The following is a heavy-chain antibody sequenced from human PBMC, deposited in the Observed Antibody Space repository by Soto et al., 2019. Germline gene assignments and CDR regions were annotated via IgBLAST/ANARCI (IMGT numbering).Heavy chain of an antibody. V-gene: IGHV4-30-4*01. CDR1: GGSISSGDYY. J-gene: IGHJ4*02. D-gene: IGHD3-22*01. Sequence: QVQLQESGPGLVKPSQTLSLTCTVSGGSISSGDYYWSWIRQPPGKGLEWIGYIYYSGSTYYNPSLKSRVTISVDTSKNQFSLKLSSVTAADTAVYYCARARGAGYDSSGYYIGYWGQGTLVTVSS. CDR2: IYYSGST. CDR3: ARARGAGYDSSGYYIGY.